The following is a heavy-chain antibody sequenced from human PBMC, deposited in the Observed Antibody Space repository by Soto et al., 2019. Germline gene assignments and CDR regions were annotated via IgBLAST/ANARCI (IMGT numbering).Heavy chain of an antibody. CDR3: ATTYYYDSSGPNDAFDI. V-gene: IGHV1-8*01. J-gene: IGHJ3*02. Sequence: GASVKVSCKASGYTFTSYDINWVRQATGQGLEWMGWMSPSSGNTGYAQKFQGRVTMTRNTSISTAYMELSSLRSEDTAVYYCATTYYYDSSGPNDAFDIWGQGTMVTVSS. D-gene: IGHD3-22*01. CDR1: GYTFTSYD. CDR2: MSPSSGNT.